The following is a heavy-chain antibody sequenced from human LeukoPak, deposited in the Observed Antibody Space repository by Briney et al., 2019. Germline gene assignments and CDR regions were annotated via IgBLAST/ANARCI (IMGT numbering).Heavy chain of an antibody. D-gene: IGHD6-13*01. CDR3: ARDPSSSWYHYFDY. J-gene: IGHJ4*02. Sequence: GGSLRLSCAASGFTFSTYAMNWVRQAPGKGLEWVSSTIGSGASTYYADSVKGRFTISRDNSKNTLYLQMNSLRAEDTAVYYCARDPSSSWYHYFDYWGQGTLVTVSS. V-gene: IGHV3-23*01. CDR2: TIGSGAST. CDR1: GFTFSTYA.